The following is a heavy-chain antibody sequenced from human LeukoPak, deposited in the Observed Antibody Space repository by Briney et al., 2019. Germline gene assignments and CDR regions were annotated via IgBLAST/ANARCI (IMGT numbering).Heavy chain of an antibody. CDR3: AKAYCSDSSCSLFDY. CDR2: LSGSGSIT. D-gene: IGHD2-15*01. J-gene: IGHJ4*02. CDR1: GSTFNSYA. Sequence: PGGSLRLSCAASGSTFNSYAMSWVRQAPGKGLEWVSTLSGSGSITYYADSVKGRFTISRDSSKNTLFLQVNSLRAEDTALYFCAKAYCSDSSCSLFDYWGQGTLVTVSS. V-gene: IGHV3-23*01.